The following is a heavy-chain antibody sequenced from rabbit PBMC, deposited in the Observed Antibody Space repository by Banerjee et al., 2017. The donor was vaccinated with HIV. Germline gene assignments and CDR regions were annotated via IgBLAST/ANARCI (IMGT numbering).Heavy chain of an antibody. J-gene: IGHJ4*01. D-gene: IGHD4-1*01. CDR3: ARDLAGVIGWNFNL. Sequence: QEQLEESGGDLVKPEGSLTLTCTASGFTVSSSYWICWVRQAPGKGLEWIACIYVGSSGDTYYASWAKGRFTVSKTSSTTVTLQMTSLTAADTATYFCARDLAGVIGWNFNLWGQGTLVTVS. CDR2: IYVGSSGDT. V-gene: IGHV1S45*01. CDR1: GFTVSSSYW.